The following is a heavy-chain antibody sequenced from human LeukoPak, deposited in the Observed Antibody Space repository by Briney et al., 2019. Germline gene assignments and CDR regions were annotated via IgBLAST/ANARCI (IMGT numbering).Heavy chain of an antibody. J-gene: IGHJ3*02. Sequence: PGRSMRLACAVSGLTSSSYAMSWVSQAPARGLEWVSAISGSGGSTYHTDSVKGPFTISRDNTKNTLYLQMNSRRAEDTAVYYCAKDEVTMINDAFDIWGQGTMVSVSS. CDR2: ISGSGGST. D-gene: IGHD3-22*01. V-gene: IGHV3-23*01. CDR1: GLTSSSYA. CDR3: AKDEVTMINDAFDI.